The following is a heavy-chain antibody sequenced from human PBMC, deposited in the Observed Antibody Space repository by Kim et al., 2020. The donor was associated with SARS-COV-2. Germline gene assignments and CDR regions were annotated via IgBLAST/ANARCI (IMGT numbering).Heavy chain of an antibody. CDR3: ARDGGVTTLYRYCSGGSCYYPYWYFDL. CDR1: GYTFTSYA. D-gene: IGHD2-15*01. J-gene: IGHJ2*01. V-gene: IGHV1-3*01. CDR2: INAGNGNT. Sequence: ASVKVSCKASGYTFTSYAMHWVRQAPGQRLEWMGWINAGNGNTKYSQKFQGRVTITRDTSASTAYMELSSLRSEDTAVYYCARDGGVTTLYRYCSGGSCYYPYWYFDLWGRGTLVTVSS.